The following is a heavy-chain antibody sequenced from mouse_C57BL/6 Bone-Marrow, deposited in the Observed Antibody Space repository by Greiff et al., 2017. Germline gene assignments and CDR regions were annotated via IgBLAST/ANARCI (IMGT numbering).Heavy chain of an antibody. J-gene: IGHJ4*01. CDR2: IYPGDGDT. D-gene: IGHD1-1*01. CDR3: ARWQLLLRSLSAMWY. Sequence: VQRVESGPELVKPGASVKISCKASGYAFSSSWMNWVKQRPGKGLEWIGRIYPGDGDTNYNGKFKGKATLTADKSSSTAYMQLSSLTSEDSAVQGCARWQLLLRSLSAMWYRGEGAPVT. CDR1: GYAFSSSW. V-gene: IGHV1-82*01.